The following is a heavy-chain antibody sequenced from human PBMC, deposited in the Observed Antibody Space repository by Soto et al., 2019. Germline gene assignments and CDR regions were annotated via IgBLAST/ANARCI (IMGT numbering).Heavy chain of an antibody. CDR1: GYTLNEVA. CDR2: FDPDEAET. D-gene: IGHD4-17*01. J-gene: IGHJ5*02. V-gene: IGHV1-24*01. Sequence: QVQLVQSGAEVKKPGASVKVSCNVSGYTLNEVAMHWVRQAPGKGLEWLGGFDPDEAETIYAQHFQGRVTMTEDTSTDTVYMELSSLRSEDTALYFCTTYHGDYNFDHWCQGTLVTVSS. CDR3: TTYHGDYNFDH.